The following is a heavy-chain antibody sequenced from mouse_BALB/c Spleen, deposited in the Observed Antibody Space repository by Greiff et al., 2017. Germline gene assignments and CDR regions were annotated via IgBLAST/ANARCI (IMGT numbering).Heavy chain of an antibody. V-gene: IGHV3-8*02. J-gene: IGHJ3*01. CDR3: ARCGITTATWFAY. CDR2: ISYSGST. CDR1: GDSITSGY. Sequence: EVKVVESGPSLVKPSQTLSLTCSVTGDSITSGYWNWIRKFPGNTLEYMGYISYSGSTYYNPSLKSRISITRDTSKNQYYLQLNSVTTEDTATYYCARCGITTATWFAYWGQGTLVTVSA. D-gene: IGHD1-2*01.